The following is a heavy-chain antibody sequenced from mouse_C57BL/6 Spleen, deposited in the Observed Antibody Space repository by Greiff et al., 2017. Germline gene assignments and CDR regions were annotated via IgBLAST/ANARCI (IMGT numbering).Heavy chain of an antibody. V-gene: IGHV1-64*01. CDR2: IHPNSGST. Sequence: QVQLQQPGAELVKPGASVKLSCKASGYTFTSYWMHWVKQRPGQGLEWIGMIHPNSGSTNSNEKFKSKATLTVDKSSSTAYMQLSSLTSEDSAVYYCARSGDYDYFDYWGQGTTLTVSS. D-gene: IGHD2-4*01. CDR1: GYTFTSYW. CDR3: ARSGDYDYFDY. J-gene: IGHJ2*01.